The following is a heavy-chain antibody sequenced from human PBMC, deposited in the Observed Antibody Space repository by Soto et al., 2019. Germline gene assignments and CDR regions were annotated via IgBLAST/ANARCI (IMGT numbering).Heavy chain of an antibody. J-gene: IGHJ6*02. D-gene: IGHD4-17*01. Sequence: PSETLSLTCTVSGGSISSYYWSWIRQPPGKGLEWIGYIYYSGSTNYNPSLKSRVTISVDTSKNQFSLKLSSVTAADTAVYYCAREIRRGYGDYKHYYYYGMDVWGQGTTVTVSS. CDR3: AREIRRGYGDYKHYYYYGMDV. CDR2: IYYSGST. CDR1: GGSISSYY. V-gene: IGHV4-59*01.